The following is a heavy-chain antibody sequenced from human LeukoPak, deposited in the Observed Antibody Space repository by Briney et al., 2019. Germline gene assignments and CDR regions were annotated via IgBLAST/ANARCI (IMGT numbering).Heavy chain of an antibody. CDR1: GGSFSGCY. CDR3: ARGRYYYGSGSHRAEYFQH. Sequence: SETLSLTCAVYGGSFSGCYWSWIRQPPGKELEWIGEINHSGSTNYNPSLKSRVTISVDTSKNQFSLKLSSVTAADTAVYYCARGRYYYGSGSHRAEYFQHWGQGTLATVSS. V-gene: IGHV4-34*01. CDR2: INHSGST. D-gene: IGHD3-10*01. J-gene: IGHJ1*01.